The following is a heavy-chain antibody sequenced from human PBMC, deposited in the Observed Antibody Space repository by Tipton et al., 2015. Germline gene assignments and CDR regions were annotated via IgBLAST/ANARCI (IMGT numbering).Heavy chain of an antibody. CDR2: MDPNSGNT. V-gene: IGHV1-8*01. J-gene: IGHJ4*02. CDR3: ARSAFSGSGDPWFFDF. Sequence: QLVQSGAEVKKPGASVKVSCKTSGYRFTSYDINWVRQGTGQGLEWMGWMDPNSGNTGYAEKFAGRLTMTRNSSMRTAYMELSSLRSEDTAVYYCARSAFSGSGDPWFFDFWGQGALVTVSS. D-gene: IGHD3-10*01. CDR1: GYRFTSYD.